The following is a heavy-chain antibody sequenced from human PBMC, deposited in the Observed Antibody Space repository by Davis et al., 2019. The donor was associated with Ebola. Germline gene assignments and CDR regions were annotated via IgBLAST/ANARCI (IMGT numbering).Heavy chain of an antibody. J-gene: IGHJ4*02. D-gene: IGHD2-15*01. CDR2: FDPEDGET. CDR3: ATPTAGVVVAATGKYYFDY. Sequence: ASVKVSCKVSGYTLTELSMHWVRQAPGKGLEWMGGFDPEDGETIYAQKFQGRVTMTEDTSTETAYMELSSLRSEDTAVYYCATPTAGVVVAATGKYYFDYWGQGTLVTVSS. CDR1: GYTLTELS. V-gene: IGHV1-24*01.